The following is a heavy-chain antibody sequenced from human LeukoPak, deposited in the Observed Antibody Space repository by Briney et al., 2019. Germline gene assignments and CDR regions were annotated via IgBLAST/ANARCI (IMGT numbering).Heavy chain of an antibody. V-gene: IGHV5-51*01. CDR3: ARGSSTWYNGDY. D-gene: IGHD6-13*01. CDR1: GYSFSTYW. Sequence: GESLKISCKGSGYSFSTYWIAWVRQMPGKGLEWMGIIYPVDSDTRYNPSFQGQVTISADKSINTAYLQWSGLKASDSAMYYCARGSSTWYNGDYWGQGTLVTVSS. J-gene: IGHJ4*02. CDR2: IYPVDSDT.